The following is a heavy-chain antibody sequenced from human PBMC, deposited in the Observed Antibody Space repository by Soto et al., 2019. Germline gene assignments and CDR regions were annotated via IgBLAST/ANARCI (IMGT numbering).Heavy chain of an antibody. V-gene: IGHV3-74*01. J-gene: IGHJ4*02. Sequence: GGSLRLSCAASGFTFSSYWMHWVRQVPGKGLVWVSRINSEGTGTIYADSVKGRFTISRDNAKNTLYLQMNSLRAEDTAVYYCVRDYHSSGSHSDYWGQGTPVTVSS. D-gene: IGHD3-22*01. CDR2: INSEGTGT. CDR1: GFTFSSYW. CDR3: VRDYHSSGSHSDY.